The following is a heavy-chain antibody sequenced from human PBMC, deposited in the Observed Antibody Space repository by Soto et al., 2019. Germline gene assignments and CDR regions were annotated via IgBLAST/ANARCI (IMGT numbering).Heavy chain of an antibody. D-gene: IGHD6-13*01. J-gene: IGHJ5*02. CDR1: GGYVSSRSYF. CDR3: ARQRVIPGNPTNWFDP. Sequence: QVQVQESGPGLVKPSDTLSLTCTVSGGYVSSRSYFWGWIRQPPGKGLEWIGTIYYNGSTYYSPSLKSRLTLSVDTSKNQFSLKLTSVTASDTARYYCARQRVIPGNPTNWFDPWGQGTLVTVSS. CDR2: IYYNGST. V-gene: IGHV4-39*01.